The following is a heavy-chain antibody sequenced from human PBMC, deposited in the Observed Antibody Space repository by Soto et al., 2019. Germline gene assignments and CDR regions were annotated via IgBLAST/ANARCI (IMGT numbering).Heavy chain of an antibody. CDR3: AKAPSRYTYDSSGYYYLHFDY. D-gene: IGHD3-22*01. CDR1: GFTFSSYA. J-gene: IGHJ4*02. V-gene: IGHV3-23*01. CDR2: ISNSGDST. Sequence: GSLRLSCAASGFTFSSYAMNWVRQAPGKGLEWVSGISNSGDSTYYADSVKGRFTISRDNSRNTLYLQMNSLRAEDTALYYCAKAPSRYTYDSSGYYYLHFDYWGQGTLVTVSS.